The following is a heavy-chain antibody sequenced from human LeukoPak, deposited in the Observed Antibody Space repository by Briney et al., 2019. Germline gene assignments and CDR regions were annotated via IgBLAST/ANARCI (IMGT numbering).Heavy chain of an antibody. CDR3: ARDMYYYDNSGYRYFDY. CDR1: GGSIRNYY. CDR2: IYNSGNT. Sequence: SETLSLTCTVSGGSIRNYYWSWIRQPAGKGLEWIGRIYNSGNTNYNPSLKSRVTISVDTSKNQLSLKLTSVTAADTAVYYCARDMYYYDNSGYRYFDYWGQGTLVTVSS. D-gene: IGHD3-22*01. V-gene: IGHV4-4*07. J-gene: IGHJ4*02.